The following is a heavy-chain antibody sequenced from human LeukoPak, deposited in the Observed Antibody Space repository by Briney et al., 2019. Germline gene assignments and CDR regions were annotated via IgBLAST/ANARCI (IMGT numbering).Heavy chain of an antibody. CDR1: GYSFTSYW. V-gene: IGHV5-51*01. CDR3: ARPLIAAAGTSWFDP. J-gene: IGHJ5*02. D-gene: IGHD6-13*01. CDR2: IYPGDSDT. Sequence: GESLKISCKGSGYSFTSYWIGWVRQMPGKGLEWVGIIYPGDSDTRYSPSFQGQVTISADKSISTAYLQWSSLKASDTAMYYCARPLIAAAGTSWFDPWGQGTLVTVSS.